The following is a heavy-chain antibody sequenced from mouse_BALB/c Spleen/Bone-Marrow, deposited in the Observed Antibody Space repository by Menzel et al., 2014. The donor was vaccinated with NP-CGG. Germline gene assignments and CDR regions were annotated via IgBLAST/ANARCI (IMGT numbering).Heavy chain of an antibody. V-gene: IGHV1-26*01. D-gene: IGHD3-1*01. Sequence: VQLQQSGPELVKPGASVKMSCKASGYTFXDYYMKWVKQNHGKSLEWIGDINPNNGDTFYNQKFKAKATLTVDKSSSTAYLQVNSLTSEDSAVYYCARGTRATYYWGQGTLVTVSA. J-gene: IGHJ3*01. CDR1: GYTFXDYY. CDR3: ARGTRATYY. CDR2: INPNNGDT.